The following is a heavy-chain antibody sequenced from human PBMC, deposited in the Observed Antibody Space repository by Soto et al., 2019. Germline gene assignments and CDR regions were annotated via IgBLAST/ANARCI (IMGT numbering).Heavy chain of an antibody. Sequence: SETLSLTCTVSGGSISSSSYYWGWIRQPPGKGLEWIGCIYYSGSTNYNPSLKSRVTISVDTSKNQFSLKLSSVTAADTAVYYCAREGLAFDPWGQGTLVTVSS. CDR3: AREGLAFDP. CDR2: IYYSGST. D-gene: IGHD5-12*01. CDR1: GGSISSSSYY. J-gene: IGHJ5*02. V-gene: IGHV4-39*07.